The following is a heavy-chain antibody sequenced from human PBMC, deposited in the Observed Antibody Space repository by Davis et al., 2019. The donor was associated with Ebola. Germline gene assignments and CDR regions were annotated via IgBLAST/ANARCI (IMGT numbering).Heavy chain of an antibody. Sequence: GESLKISCAASGFTFSSYAMSWVRQAPGKGLEWVSAISCSGGSTYYADSVKGRFTITRDNSKNTLYLQMNSLRAEDTAVYYCAKGTTMIVVVISDYWGQGTLVTVSS. CDR3: AKGTTMIVVVISDY. CDR2: ISCSGGST. D-gene: IGHD3-22*01. CDR1: GFTFSSYA. V-gene: IGHV3-23*01. J-gene: IGHJ4*02.